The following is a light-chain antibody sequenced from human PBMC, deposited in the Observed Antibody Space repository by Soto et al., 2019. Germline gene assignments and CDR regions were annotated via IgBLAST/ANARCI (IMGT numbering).Light chain of an antibody. V-gene: IGKV3-20*01. CDR3: QQYGSSPIT. J-gene: IGKJ5*01. CDR2: GAS. Sequence: EIVLTQSPGAVSVSPGDRVTLSCRASQSVDINLAWYQQRAGQAPRLLVYGASTKATDMPGRFSGRGSGTDFTLTIRGLEPEDAAVYYCQQYGSSPITFGQGTRLENK. CDR1: QSVDIN.